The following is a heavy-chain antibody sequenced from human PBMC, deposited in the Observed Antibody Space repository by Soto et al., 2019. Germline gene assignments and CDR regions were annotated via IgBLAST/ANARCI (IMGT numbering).Heavy chain of an antibody. V-gene: IGHV3-74*01. Sequence: EVQLVDSGGGLVQPGGSLRLSCAASEFTFRSYWMLWVRQSPGKGLVWVSRISGDGSSTNYADSVKGRFTISRDNAKNTVYLQIDSLRAEDTAVYYCARSLPGTYGAFDLWGQGTMVTVSS. D-gene: IGHD1-7*01. CDR1: EFTFRSYW. CDR3: ARSLPGTYGAFDL. CDR2: ISGDGSST. J-gene: IGHJ3*01.